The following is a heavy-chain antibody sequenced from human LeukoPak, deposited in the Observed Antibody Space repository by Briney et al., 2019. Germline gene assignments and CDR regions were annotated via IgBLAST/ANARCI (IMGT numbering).Heavy chain of an antibody. CDR1: GFTFNSYA. CDR2: IKQDGSEK. D-gene: IGHD3-9*01. Sequence: TGGSLRLSCAASGFTFNSYAMSWVRQAPGKGLEWVANIKQDGSEKFYVDSVKGRFTISRDNAKNSLYLQMTSLRPEDTALYYCAGGTGWLIDSWGQGTLVTVSS. V-gene: IGHV3-7*01. CDR3: AGGTGWLIDS. J-gene: IGHJ4*02.